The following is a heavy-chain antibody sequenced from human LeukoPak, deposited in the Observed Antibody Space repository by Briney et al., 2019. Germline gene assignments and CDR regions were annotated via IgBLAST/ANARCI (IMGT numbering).Heavy chain of an antibody. Sequence: GGSLRLSCAASGFTFSSYAMHWVRRGPGKGLEWVAVISYDGSNKYYADSVKGRFTISRDNSKNTLYLQMNSLRAEDTAVYYCASDYGGNSFDYWGQGTLVTVSS. CDR3: ASDYGGNSFDY. CDR2: ISYDGSNK. J-gene: IGHJ4*02. D-gene: IGHD4-23*01. V-gene: IGHV3-30*04. CDR1: GFTFSSYA.